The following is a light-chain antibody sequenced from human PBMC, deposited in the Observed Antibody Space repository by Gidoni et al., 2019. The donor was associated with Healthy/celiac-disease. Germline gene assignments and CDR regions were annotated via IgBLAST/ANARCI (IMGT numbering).Light chain of an antibody. Sequence: ESVLTQSPGTLSLSPGERATLSCRASQSVSSSYLAWYQQKPGQAPRLLIYGASSRATGIPDRFSGSGSGTDFTLTISRLEPEDFAVYYCQQYGSSHRTFGQGTKLEIK. J-gene: IGKJ2*01. CDR1: QSVSSSY. CDR3: QQYGSSHRT. V-gene: IGKV3-20*01. CDR2: GAS.